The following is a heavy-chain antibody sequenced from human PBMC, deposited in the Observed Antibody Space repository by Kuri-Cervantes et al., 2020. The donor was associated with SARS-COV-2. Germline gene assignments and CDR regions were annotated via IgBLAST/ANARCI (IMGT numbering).Heavy chain of an antibody. CDR1: GYTFTSYA. Sequence: ASVKVSCKASGYTFTSYAMHWVRQAPGQRLEWMGWSNAGNGNTEYSQEFQGRVTITRNTSISTAYMELSSLRSEDTAVYYCARHSQGYYYYYMDVWGKGTTVTVSS. D-gene: IGHD2-21*01. CDR3: ARHSQGYYYYYMDV. CDR2: SNAGNGNT. V-gene: IGHV1-3*02. J-gene: IGHJ6*03.